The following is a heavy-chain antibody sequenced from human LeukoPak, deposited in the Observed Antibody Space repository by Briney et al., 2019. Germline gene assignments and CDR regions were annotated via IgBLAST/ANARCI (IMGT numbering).Heavy chain of an antibody. CDR3: ARADGSGSPPYYYYMDV. D-gene: IGHD3-10*01. CDR2: INPSGGST. CDR1: GYTFTSYY. J-gene: IGHJ6*03. V-gene: IGHV1-46*01. Sequence: ASVKVSCKASGYTFTSYYMHWVRQAPGQGLESMGIINPSGGSTSYAQKFQGRVTMTRDTSTSTVYMELSSLRSEDTAVYYCARADGSGSPPYYYYMDVWGKGTTVTVSS.